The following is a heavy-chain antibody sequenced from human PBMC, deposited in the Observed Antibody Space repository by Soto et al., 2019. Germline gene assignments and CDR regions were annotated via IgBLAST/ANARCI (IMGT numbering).Heavy chain of an antibody. J-gene: IGHJ5*02. CDR3: ARTALGWFDP. Sequence: ETLSLTCSVSGGSISSYYWSWIRQPPGKGLEWIGYIFYSGRSGSTNHNPSLKSRVTISVDTSKNQFSLKLSYVTAADTAVYYCARTALGWFDPWGQGTLVTVSS. CDR2: IFYSGRSGST. V-gene: IGHV4-59*01. CDR1: GGSISSYY. D-gene: IGHD2-21*02.